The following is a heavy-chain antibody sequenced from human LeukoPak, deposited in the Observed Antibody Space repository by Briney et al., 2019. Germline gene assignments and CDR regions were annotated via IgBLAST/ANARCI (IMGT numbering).Heavy chain of an antibody. D-gene: IGHD3-3*01. CDR2: INPNSGGT. Sequence: GASVKVSCKASGYTFTAYYMHWVRQASGQGLEWMGWINPNSGGTDYAQKFQGRVTMTRDTSISTVYMELSRLRSDDTAVYYCARDSYDFWSGYYNFDYWGQGTLVTVSS. V-gene: IGHV1-2*02. J-gene: IGHJ4*02. CDR3: ARDSYDFWSGYYNFDY. CDR1: GYTFTAYY.